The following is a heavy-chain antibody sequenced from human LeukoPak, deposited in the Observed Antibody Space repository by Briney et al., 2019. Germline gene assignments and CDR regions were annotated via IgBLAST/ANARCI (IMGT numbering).Heavy chain of an antibody. J-gene: IGHJ6*03. CDR1: GFTFDDYT. CDR2: ISWDGGST. Sequence: GGSLRLSCAASGFTFDDYTMHWVRQAPGKGLEWVSLISWDGGSTYYADSVKGRFTISRDNSKNSLYQQMNSLRTEDTALYYCAKDGGVTPNNYYYYYYMDVWGKGTTVTVSS. D-gene: IGHD3-16*01. CDR3: AKDGGVTPNNYYYYYYMDV. V-gene: IGHV3-43*01.